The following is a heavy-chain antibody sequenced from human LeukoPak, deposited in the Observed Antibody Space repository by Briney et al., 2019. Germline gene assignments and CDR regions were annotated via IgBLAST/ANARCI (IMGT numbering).Heavy chain of an antibody. V-gene: IGHV4-59*01. CDR3: ARGMYYYDSSGYYYDPSEYFQH. CDR2: IYYSGST. D-gene: IGHD3-22*01. CDR1: GGSISSYY. J-gene: IGHJ1*01. Sequence: ASETLSLTCTASGGSISSYYWSWIRQPPGKGLEWIGYIYYSGSTNYNPSLKSRVTISVDTSKNQFSLKLSSVTAADTAVYYCARGMYYYDSSGYYYDPSEYFQHWGQGTLVAVSS.